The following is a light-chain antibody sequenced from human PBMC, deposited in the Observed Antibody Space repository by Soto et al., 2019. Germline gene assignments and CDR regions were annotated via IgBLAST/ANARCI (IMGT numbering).Light chain of an antibody. CDR2: EVS. J-gene: IGLJ2*01. V-gene: IGLV2-8*01. CDR3: SSYAGSNRV. CDR1: SSDVGGYNY. Sequence: QSVLTQPPSASGSPGQSVTISCTGTSSDVGGYNYVSWYQQHPGKAPKLMIYEVSKRPLGVPDRFSGSKSGNTASLTVSGLQAEDEADYYCSSYAGSNRVFGGGTKLTVL.